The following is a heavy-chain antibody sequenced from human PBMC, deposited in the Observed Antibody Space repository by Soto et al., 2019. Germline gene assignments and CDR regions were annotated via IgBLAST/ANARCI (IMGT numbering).Heavy chain of an antibody. CDR3: AREYCGGDCYLDY. CDR1: GFTFSNFA. J-gene: IGHJ4*02. D-gene: IGHD2-21*01. Sequence: GGSLRLSCVASGFTFSNFAMHWVRQAPGKGLEWVAVVWYDGSNKYHADSVKGRVSISRDNSKNTLYMQMDSLGAEDTAVYYCAREYCGGDCYLDYWGQGTLVTVSS. V-gene: IGHV3-33*01. CDR2: VWYDGSNK.